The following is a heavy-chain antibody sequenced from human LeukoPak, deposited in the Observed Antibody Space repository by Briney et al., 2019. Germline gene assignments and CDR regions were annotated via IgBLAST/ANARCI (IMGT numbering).Heavy chain of an antibody. CDR2: IYTSGST. J-gene: IGHJ4*02. Sequence: SETLSLTCTVSGGSISSGSYYWSWIRRPAGKGLEWIGRIYTSGSTNYNPSLKSRVTISVDTSKNQFSLKLSSVTAADTAVYYCAREKYYYDSSDRDYWGQGTLVTVSS. V-gene: IGHV4-61*02. D-gene: IGHD3-22*01. CDR1: GGSISSGSYY. CDR3: AREKYYYDSSDRDY.